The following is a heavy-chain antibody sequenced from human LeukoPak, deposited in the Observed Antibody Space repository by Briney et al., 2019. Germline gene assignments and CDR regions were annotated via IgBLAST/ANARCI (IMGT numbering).Heavy chain of an antibody. J-gene: IGHJ5*02. Sequence: SETLSLTCTVSGGSISSYYWSWIRQPPGKGLEWIGYIYYSGSTTYNPSLKSRVTISVDTSKNQFSLKLSSVTAADTAVYYCARVRTGYSSGGNWFDPWGQGTLVTVSS. CDR3: ARVRTGYSSGGNWFDP. D-gene: IGHD6-19*01. V-gene: IGHV4-59*01. CDR2: IYYSGST. CDR1: GGSISSYY.